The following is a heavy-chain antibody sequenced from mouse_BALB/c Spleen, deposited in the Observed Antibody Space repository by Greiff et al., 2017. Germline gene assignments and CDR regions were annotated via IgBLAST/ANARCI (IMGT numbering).Heavy chain of an antibody. CDR2: IWGDGST. Sequence: QVQLKESGPGLVAPSQSLSITCTVSGFSLTGYGVNWVRQPPGKGLEWLGMIWGDGSTDYNSALKSRLSISKDNSKSQVFLKMNSLQTDDTARYYWARGWLLRAWFADWGQGTLVTVSA. CDR1: GFSLTGYG. V-gene: IGHV2-6-7*01. J-gene: IGHJ3*01. D-gene: IGHD2-3*01. CDR3: ARGWLLRAWFAD.